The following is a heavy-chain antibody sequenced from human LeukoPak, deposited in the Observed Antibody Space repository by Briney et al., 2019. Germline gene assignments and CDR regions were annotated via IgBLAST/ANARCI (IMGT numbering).Heavy chain of an antibody. CDR1: GFTFSSYA. Sequence: GGSLRLSCAASGFTFSSYAMSWVRQAPGKGLEWVSAISNSGGSTYYADSVKGRFTISRDNAKNSLFLQMNSLRAEDTAVYYCARVLRYCSGGNCYSGGLGYMDVWGKGTTVTISS. CDR2: ISNSGGST. D-gene: IGHD2-15*01. CDR3: ARVLRYCSGGNCYSGGLGYMDV. V-gene: IGHV3-23*01. J-gene: IGHJ6*03.